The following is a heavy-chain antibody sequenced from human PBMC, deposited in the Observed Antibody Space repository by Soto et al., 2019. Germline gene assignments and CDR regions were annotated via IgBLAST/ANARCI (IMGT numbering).Heavy chain of an antibody. CDR2: IYQTGST. CDR3: AGVPPGAKFDY. V-gene: IGHV4-4*02. CDR1: GGSISSTKW. J-gene: IGHJ4*02. D-gene: IGHD2-15*01. Sequence: SETLSLTCAVSGGSISSTKWWSWVRQTPGKGLEWIGEIYQTGSTNYNPSLKSRATISIDKSQNQFSLKLTQMTAADTAMYYCAGVPPGAKFDYWGQGILVTVSS.